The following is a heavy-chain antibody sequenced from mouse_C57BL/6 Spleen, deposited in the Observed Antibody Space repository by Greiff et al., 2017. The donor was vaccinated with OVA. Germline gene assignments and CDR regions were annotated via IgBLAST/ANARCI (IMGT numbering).Heavy chain of an antibody. D-gene: IGHD1-1*01. Sequence: EVQGVESGGGLVKPGGSLKLSCAASGFTFSDYGMHWVRQAPEKGLEWVAYISSGSSTIYYADTVKGRFTISRDNAKNTLFLQMTSLRSEDTAVYYCARKGHYYGSSFDYWGQGTTLTVSS. CDR1: GFTFSDYG. J-gene: IGHJ2*01. V-gene: IGHV5-17*01. CDR3: ARKGHYYGSSFDY. CDR2: ISSGSSTI.